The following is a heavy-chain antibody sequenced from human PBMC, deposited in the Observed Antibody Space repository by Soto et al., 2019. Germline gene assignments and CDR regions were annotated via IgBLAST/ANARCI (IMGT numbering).Heavy chain of an antibody. CDR3: ARPIQSTSSYNTRGEGNWFDP. D-gene: IGHD1-20*01. J-gene: IGHJ5*02. CDR2: IYYSGST. V-gene: IGHV4-39*01. CDR1: GGSISSSSYY. Sequence: SETLSLTCTVSGGSISSSSYYWGWIRQPPGKGLEWIGGIYYSGSTYYNPSLKSRVTISVDTSKNQFSLKLSSVTAADTAVYYCARPIQSTSSYNTRGEGNWFDPWGQGTLVTVSS.